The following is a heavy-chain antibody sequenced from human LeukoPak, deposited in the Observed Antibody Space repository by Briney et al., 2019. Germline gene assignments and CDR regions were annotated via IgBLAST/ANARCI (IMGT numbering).Heavy chain of an antibody. CDR1: GLTFDEYA. Sequence: GGSLRLSCAASGLTFDEYAMHWVRQAPGKGLEWVSGISWNSGSIGYADSVKGRFTISRDNAKNSLYLQMNSLRAEDTALYYCAKDRRGSQGGWFDPWGQGTLVTVSS. CDR2: ISWNSGSI. D-gene: IGHD3-10*01. CDR3: AKDRRGSQGGWFDP. V-gene: IGHV3-9*01. J-gene: IGHJ5*02.